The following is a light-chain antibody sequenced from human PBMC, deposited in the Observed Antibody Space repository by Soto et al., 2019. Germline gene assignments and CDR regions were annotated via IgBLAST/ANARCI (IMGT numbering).Light chain of an antibody. V-gene: IGKV3-11*01. CDR2: DAS. CDR1: QSVSSY. Sequence: EIVLTQSQATLSLSPGERATLSCRASQSVSSYLAWYQQTPGQAPRLLISDASNRATGIPARFSGSGSGTDFTLTISSLEPEDFAVDYCQQRSNWPPELTFGGGTKVEIK. CDR3: QQRSNWPPELT. J-gene: IGKJ4*01.